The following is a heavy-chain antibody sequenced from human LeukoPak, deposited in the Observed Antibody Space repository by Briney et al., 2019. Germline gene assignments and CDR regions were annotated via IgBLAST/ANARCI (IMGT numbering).Heavy chain of an antibody. CDR3: ASGGVYDSSGYPFDY. CDR1: GGTFSSYA. D-gene: IGHD3-22*01. J-gene: IGHJ4*02. V-gene: IGHV1-69*13. Sequence: SVKVSCKASGGTFSSYAISWVRQAPGPELEWMGGIIPIFGTANYAQKFQGRVTITADESTSTAYMELSSLRAEDTAVYYCASGGVYDSSGYPFDYWGQGTLVTVSS. CDR2: IIPIFGTA.